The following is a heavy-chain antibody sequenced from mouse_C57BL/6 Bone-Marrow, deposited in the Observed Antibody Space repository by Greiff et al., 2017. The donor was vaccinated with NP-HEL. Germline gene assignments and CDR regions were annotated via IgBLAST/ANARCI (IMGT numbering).Heavy chain of an antibody. CDR1: GYTFTSYT. J-gene: IGHJ4*01. V-gene: IGHV1-4*01. CDR2: INPSSGYT. Sequence: QVQLKQPGAELARPGASVKMSCKASGYTFTSYTMHWVKQRPGQGLEWIGYINPSSGYTKYNQKFKDKATLTADKSSSTAYMQLSSLTSEDSAVYYCARWAGAYAMDYWGQGTSVTVSS. CDR3: ARWAGAYAMDY.